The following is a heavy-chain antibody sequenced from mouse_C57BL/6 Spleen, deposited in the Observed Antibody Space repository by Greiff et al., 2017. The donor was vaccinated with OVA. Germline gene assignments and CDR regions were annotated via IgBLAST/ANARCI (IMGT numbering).Heavy chain of an antibody. CDR2: IYPGDGDT. D-gene: IGHD1-1*01. J-gene: IGHJ2*01. CDR1: GYAFSSYW. V-gene: IGHV1-80*01. Sequence: VQVVESGAELVKPGASVKISCKASGYAFSSYWMNWVKQRPGKGLEWIGQIYPGDGDTNYNGKFKGKATLTADKSSSTAYMQLSSLTSEDSAVYFCARGAITTVAFDYWGQGTTLTVSS. CDR3: ARGAITTVAFDY.